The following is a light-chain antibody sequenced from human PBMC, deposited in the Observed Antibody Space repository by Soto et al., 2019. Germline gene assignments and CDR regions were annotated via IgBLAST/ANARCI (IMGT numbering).Light chain of an antibody. CDR3: QQYDSGST. CDR2: KAS. Sequence: DIQMTQSPSTLSAFVGDRVTITCRASQNIRSWLAWYQQKPGKAPRLLIYKASSLESGVPSRFSGSRSGTEFTLTISSLQPDYSATYYCQQYDSGSTFGGGTKVEIK. CDR1: QNIRSW. J-gene: IGKJ4*02. V-gene: IGKV1-5*03.